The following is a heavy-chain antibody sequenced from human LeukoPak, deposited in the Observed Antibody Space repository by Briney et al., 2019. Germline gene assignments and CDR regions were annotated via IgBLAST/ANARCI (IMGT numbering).Heavy chain of an antibody. CDR1: GGSFGGYY. D-gene: IGHD5-18*01. J-gene: IGHJ4*02. V-gene: IGHV4-34*01. CDR3: ARGTAMAY. CDR2: INHSGST. Sequence: SETLSLTCAVYGGSFGGYYWSWIRQPPGKGLEWIGEINHSGSTNYNPSLKSRVTISVDTSKNQFSLKLSSVTAADTAVYYCARGTAMAYWGQGTLVTVSS.